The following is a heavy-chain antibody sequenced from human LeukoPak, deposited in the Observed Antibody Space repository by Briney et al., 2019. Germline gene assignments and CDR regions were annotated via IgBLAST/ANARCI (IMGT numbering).Heavy chain of an antibody. CDR1: GYTFTIYG. D-gene: IGHD2-15*01. Sequence: ASVTVSCTASGYTFTIYGISWVRQAPGQGLEWMGWISAYNGNTNYAQKLQGRVTMTTDTSTSTAYMELRSLRSDDTAVYYCARVGVVVAATLSSDYWGQGTLVTVSS. CDR2: ISAYNGNT. CDR3: ARVGVVVAATLSSDY. J-gene: IGHJ4*02. V-gene: IGHV1-18*04.